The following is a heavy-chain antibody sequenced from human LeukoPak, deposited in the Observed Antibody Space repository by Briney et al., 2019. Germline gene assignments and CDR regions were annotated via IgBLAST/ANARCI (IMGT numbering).Heavy chain of an antibody. CDR3: ARDARDGYGGNPFDY. V-gene: IGHV3-23*01. J-gene: IGHJ4*02. D-gene: IGHD4-23*01. CDR1: GFTFSSYA. Sequence: PGGSLRLSCAASGFTFSSYAMYWVRQAPGKGLEWVSVIRGSGRTTYYADSVKGRFTISRDNSKNTLYLQMSSLRAEDTAVYYCARDARDGYGGNPFDYWGQGTLVTVSS. CDR2: IRGSGRTT.